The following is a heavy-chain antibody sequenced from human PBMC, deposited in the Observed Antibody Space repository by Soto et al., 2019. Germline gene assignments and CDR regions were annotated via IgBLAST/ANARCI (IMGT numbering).Heavy chain of an antibody. CDR3: ARDRFHAGNGSNWFDP. V-gene: IGHV1-58*01. CDR1: GFTFTSSA. CDR2: IVVGSGNT. J-gene: IGHJ5*02. D-gene: IGHD2-8*01. Sequence: GASVKVACKASGFTFTSSAVQWVLQARGERLEWIGWIVVGSGNTNYAQKFQERVTITRDMSTSTAYMELSSLRSEDTAVYYCARDRFHAGNGSNWFDPWGQGTLVTVSS.